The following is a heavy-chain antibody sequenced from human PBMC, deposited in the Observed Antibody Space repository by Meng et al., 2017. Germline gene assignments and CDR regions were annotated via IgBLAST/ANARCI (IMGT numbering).Heavy chain of an antibody. Sequence: GESLKISCAASGFTFSGSAMHWVRQASGKGLEWVGRIRSKANSYATAYAASVKGRFTISRDDSKNTAYLQMNSLKTEDTAVYYCTRHTPFEYYVSSGYYPNWGQGTLVTVSS. V-gene: IGHV3-73*01. CDR3: TRHTPFEYYVSSGYYPN. CDR1: GFTFSGSA. CDR2: IRSKANSYAT. D-gene: IGHD3-22*01. J-gene: IGHJ4*02.